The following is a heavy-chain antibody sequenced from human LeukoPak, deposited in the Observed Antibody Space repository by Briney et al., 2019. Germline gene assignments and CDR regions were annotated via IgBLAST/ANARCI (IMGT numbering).Heavy chain of an antibody. V-gene: IGHV1-18*01. CDR3: ASRDPIAVAGTGDY. Sequence: ASVKVSCKASGYTFTSYGISWVRQAPGQGLEWMGWISAYNGNTNYAQKLQGRVTMTTDTYTSTAYMELRSLRSDDTAMYYCASRDPIAVAGTGDYWGQGTLVTVSS. CDR1: GYTFTSYG. D-gene: IGHD6-19*01. J-gene: IGHJ4*02. CDR2: ISAYNGNT.